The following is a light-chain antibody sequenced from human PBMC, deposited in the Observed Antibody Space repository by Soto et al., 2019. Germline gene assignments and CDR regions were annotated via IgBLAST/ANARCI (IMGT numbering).Light chain of an antibody. Sequence: EIVMTQSPATLSVSPGEGATLSCRASQSVGTTLAWYQQKPGQAPRLLIFGASTRVTGVPARFSGSGSGTEFTLSINSLQSDDFAVYYCQQYSNWPEYTFGQGTKLEIK. CDR1: QSVGTT. CDR3: QQYSNWPEYT. CDR2: GAS. V-gene: IGKV3-15*01. J-gene: IGKJ2*01.